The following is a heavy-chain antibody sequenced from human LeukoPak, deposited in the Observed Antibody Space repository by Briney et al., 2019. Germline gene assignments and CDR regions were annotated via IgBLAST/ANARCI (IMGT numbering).Heavy chain of an antibody. D-gene: IGHD5-12*01. CDR1: GFTFSSYG. CDR2: ISYDGSNK. V-gene: IGHV3-30*18. J-gene: IGHJ4*02. CDR3: AKTLGVSGYSGYEYEEFDY. Sequence: PRGSLRLSCAASGFTFSSYGMHWVRQAPGKGLEWVAVISYDGSNKYYADSVKGRFTISRDNSKNTLYLQMNSLRAEDTAVYYCAKTLGVSGYSGYEYEEFDYWGQGTLVTVSS.